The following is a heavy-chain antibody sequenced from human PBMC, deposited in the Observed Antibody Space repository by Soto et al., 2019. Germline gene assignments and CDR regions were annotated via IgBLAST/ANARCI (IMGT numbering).Heavy chain of an antibody. D-gene: IGHD6-13*01. CDR1: GFTVSSNY. CDR2: IYSGGST. CDR3: AQWGSGYSSSHDDY. V-gene: IGHV3-53*01. Sequence: LRLSCAASGFTVSSNYMSWVRQAPGKGLEWVSVIYSGGSTYYADSVKGRFTISRDNSKNTLYLQMNSLRAEDTAVYYCAQWGSGYSSSHDDYWGQGTLVTVSS. J-gene: IGHJ4*02.